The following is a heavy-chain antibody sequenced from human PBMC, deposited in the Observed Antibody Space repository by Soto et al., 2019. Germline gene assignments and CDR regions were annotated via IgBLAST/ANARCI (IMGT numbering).Heavy chain of an antibody. CDR2: ISAHNGNT. CDR3: ARGTYGDY. V-gene: IGHV1-18*01. Sequence: QVHLVQSGAEVKKPGASVKVSCKGSGYIFTTYGITWVRQAPGQGLEWMGWISAHNGNTNYAQKLQGRVTVTRDTSTSTAYMELRNLGSDDTAVYYCARGTYGDYWGQGALVTVSS. CDR1: GYIFTTYG. J-gene: IGHJ4*02. D-gene: IGHD4-17*01.